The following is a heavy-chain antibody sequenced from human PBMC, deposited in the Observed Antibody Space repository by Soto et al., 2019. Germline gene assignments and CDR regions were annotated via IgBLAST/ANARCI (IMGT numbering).Heavy chain of an antibody. V-gene: IGHV3-21*01. CDR2: ISSSSSYS. Sequence: WGSLRIACATSVFTFSTYSMTWVRQAPGKGLDWVSSISSSSSYSYYADSVKGRFTISRDNAKNSLYLQMNSLRAEDTAVYYCARVDICSGGSRYGDDYWGQGTLVTVSS. J-gene: IGHJ4*02. CDR3: ARVDICSGGSRYGDDY. D-gene: IGHD2-15*01. CDR1: VFTFSTYS.